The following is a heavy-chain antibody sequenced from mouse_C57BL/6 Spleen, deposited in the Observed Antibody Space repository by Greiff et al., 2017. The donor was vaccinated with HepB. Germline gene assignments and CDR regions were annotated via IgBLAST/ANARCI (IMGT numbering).Heavy chain of an antibody. CDR3: ARSYDGYHYAMDY. CDR1: GYSITSGYY. Sequence: DVKLQESGPGLVKPSQSLSLTCSVTGYSITSGYYWNWIRQFPGNKLEWMGYISYDGSNNYNPSLKNRISITRDTSKNQFFLKLNSVTTEDTATYYCARSYDGYHYAMDYWGQGTSVTVSS. J-gene: IGHJ4*01. D-gene: IGHD2-3*01. CDR2: ISYDGSN. V-gene: IGHV3-6*01.